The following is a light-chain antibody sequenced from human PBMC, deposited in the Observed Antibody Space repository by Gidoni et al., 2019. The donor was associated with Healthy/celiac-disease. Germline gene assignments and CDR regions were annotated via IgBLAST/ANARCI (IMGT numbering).Light chain of an antibody. CDR3: QKSYSTPCT. CDR2: ATS. V-gene: IGKV1-39*01. J-gene: IGKJ2*02. Sequence: IQLPQSPSSLSASVGDRITITCRASQSISSYLNWYQQKPGKAPKLQFYATSSWQGGVPLRCSGGGTGTDFTLTISSLQHEDLATYYCQKSYSTPCTFGQGTKLEIK. CDR1: QSISSY.